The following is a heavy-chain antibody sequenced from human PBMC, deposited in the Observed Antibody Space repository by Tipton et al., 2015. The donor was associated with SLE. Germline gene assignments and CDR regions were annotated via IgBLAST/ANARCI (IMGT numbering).Heavy chain of an antibody. CDR1: GFTLSSYA. J-gene: IGHJ4*02. CDR3: ARWDIVGTTTLDY. D-gene: IGHD1-26*01. Sequence: SLRLSCAASGFTLSSYAMSWVRQAPGKGLEWVGFIRSKPYGATIEYAASVKGRFTISRDDSKSVAYLQMNSLKTEDTAVYYCARWDIVGTTTLDYWGQGTLVTVSS. V-gene: IGHV3-49*04. CDR2: IRSKPYGATI.